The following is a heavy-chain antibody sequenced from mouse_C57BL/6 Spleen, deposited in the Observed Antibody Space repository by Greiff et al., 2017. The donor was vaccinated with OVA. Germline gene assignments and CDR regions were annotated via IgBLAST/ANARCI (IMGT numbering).Heavy chain of an antibody. D-gene: IGHD1-1*01. J-gene: IGHJ2*01. CDR1: GYTFTSYW. V-gene: IGHV1-7*01. Sequence: VMLVESGAELAKPGASVKLSCKASGYTFTSYWMHWVKQRPGQGLEWIGYINPSSGYTKYNQKFKDKATLTADKSSSTAYMQLSSLTYEDSAVYYCARGYYGSRDYFDYWGQGTTLTVSS. CDR3: ARGYYGSRDYFDY. CDR2: INPSSGYT.